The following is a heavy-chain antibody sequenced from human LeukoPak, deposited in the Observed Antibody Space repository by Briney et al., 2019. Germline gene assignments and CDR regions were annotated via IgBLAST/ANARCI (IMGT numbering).Heavy chain of an antibody. CDR1: GFTFSSYG. J-gene: IGHJ4*02. CDR3: AKSQVTGWYDFDY. D-gene: IGHD6-19*01. V-gene: IGHV3-30*02. Sequence: GGSLRLSCAASGFTFSSYGMNWVRQAPGKGPEWVASIRSDGSDKKYADSVKGQFTISRDNSKSTLNLQMNSLRPEDTAVYYCAKSQVTGWYDFDYWGQGTLVSVSS. CDR2: IRSDGSDK.